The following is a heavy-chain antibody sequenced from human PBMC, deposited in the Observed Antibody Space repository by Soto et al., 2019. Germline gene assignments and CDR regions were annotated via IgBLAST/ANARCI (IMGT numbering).Heavy chain of an antibody. Sequence: QVQLQESGPGLVKPSETLSLTCTVSGGSISSYYWSWIRQPPGKGLEWIGYIYYSGSTNYNPSLKSRANISVDTSKNQFSLKLSSVTAADTAVYYCARLRSYYYDSSGPIDYWGQGTLVTVSS. CDR1: GGSISSYY. CDR2: IYYSGST. V-gene: IGHV4-59*08. D-gene: IGHD3-22*01. CDR3: ARLRSYYYDSSGPIDY. J-gene: IGHJ4*02.